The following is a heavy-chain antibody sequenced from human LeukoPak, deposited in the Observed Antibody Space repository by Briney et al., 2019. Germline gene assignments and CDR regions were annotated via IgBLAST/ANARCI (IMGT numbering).Heavy chain of an antibody. D-gene: IGHD6-13*01. Sequence: GGSLRLSCAASGFTFDDYAMHWVRQAPGKGLEWVSGISWNSGRIGYADSVKGRFTISRDNAKNSLFLQMNSLRAEDTAVYYCARMYSSWYADYWGQGTLVTVSS. V-gene: IGHV3-9*01. CDR1: GFTFDDYA. CDR2: ISWNSGRI. CDR3: ARMYSSWYADY. J-gene: IGHJ4*02.